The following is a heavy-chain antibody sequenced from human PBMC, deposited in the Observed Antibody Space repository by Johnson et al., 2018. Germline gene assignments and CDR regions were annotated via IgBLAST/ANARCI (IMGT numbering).Heavy chain of an antibody. CDR3: TLRGGKHAFDI. V-gene: IGHV3-15*07. D-gene: IGHD3-16*01. Sequence: VQLQESGGGLVQPGGSLRLSCVDSGFTLSSYLMHWVRQAPGKGLVWVSRINTDGGTTDYATPGKGRFTISRDDSKDTLYLQMNSLKIEDAAVYYCTLRGGKHAFDIWGQGTVVTVSS. J-gene: IGHJ3*02. CDR1: GFTLSSYL. CDR2: INTDGGTT.